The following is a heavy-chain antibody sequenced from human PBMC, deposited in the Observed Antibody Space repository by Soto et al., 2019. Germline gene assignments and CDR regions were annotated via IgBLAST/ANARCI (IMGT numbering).Heavy chain of an antibody. CDR3: ARESSRIPRYYYYGMDV. CDR1: GYTFTSYG. Sequence: QVQLVQSGAEVKKPGASVKVSCKASGYTFTSYGISWVRQAPGQGLEWMGWISAYNGNTNYAQKLQGRVTMTTDTSTSTAYMELRSVRSDDTAVYYCARESSRIPRYYYYGMDVWGQGTTVTVSS. CDR2: ISAYNGNT. V-gene: IGHV1-18*01. J-gene: IGHJ6*02. D-gene: IGHD5-18*01.